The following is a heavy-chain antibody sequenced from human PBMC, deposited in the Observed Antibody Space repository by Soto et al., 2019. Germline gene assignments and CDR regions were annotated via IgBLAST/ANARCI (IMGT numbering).Heavy chain of an antibody. D-gene: IGHD5-12*01. CDR3: ARGQEGIVATH. Sequence: QVQLQQWGAGLLKPSETLSLTCTVNGGSLTGYYWSWIRQPPGKGLEWIGEVKDGGSTNYSPSLRGRVSISADTSKNHFSLRLNSVTGADTAVYFCARGQEGIVATHWDQGALVTVSS. CDR1: GGSLTGYY. V-gene: IGHV4-34*01. CDR2: VKDGGST. J-gene: IGHJ4*02.